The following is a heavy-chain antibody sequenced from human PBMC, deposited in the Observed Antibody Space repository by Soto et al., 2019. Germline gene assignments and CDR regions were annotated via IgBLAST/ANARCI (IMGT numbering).Heavy chain of an antibody. D-gene: IGHD3-10*01. CDR2: IIPVFGTA. Sequence: ASVKVSCKAPGGIFSTYVISWVRQAPGQGLEWIGGIIPVFGTAHYAQKFQGRVTLTADKSTSTAYMVLSSLRSEDTAIYYCATSFGSGSRAFDYWGQGALVTVSS. J-gene: IGHJ4*02. CDR1: GGIFSTYV. V-gene: IGHV1-69*06. CDR3: ATSFGSGSRAFDY.